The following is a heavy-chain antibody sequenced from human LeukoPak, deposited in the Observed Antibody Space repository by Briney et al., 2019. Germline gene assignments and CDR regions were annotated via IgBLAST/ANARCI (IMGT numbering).Heavy chain of an antibody. CDR3: ARDYLYGSGSFDY. Sequence: ASVKVSCKASGYTFTGYYMHWVRQAPGQGLEWMGWINPNSGGTNYAQKFQGRVTMTRDTSINTAYMELSRLRSDDTAVYYCARDYLYGSGSFDYWGQGTLVTVSS. D-gene: IGHD3-10*01. CDR2: INPNSGGT. V-gene: IGHV1-2*02. CDR1: GYTFTGYY. J-gene: IGHJ4*02.